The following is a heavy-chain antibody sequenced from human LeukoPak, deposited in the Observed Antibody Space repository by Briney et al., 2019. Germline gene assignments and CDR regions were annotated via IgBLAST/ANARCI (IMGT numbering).Heavy chain of an antibody. J-gene: IGHJ4*02. D-gene: IGHD2-21*02. Sequence: ASVKVSCKASGYTFTSYAMNWVRQAPGQGLEWLGIINPSGGDTKYAQKFQGRVTLTRDKSTSTVYMELSSLTSDDTAVYYCARTYCAEDCSIRYFDYWGQGTLVTVSS. CDR2: INPSGGDT. V-gene: IGHV1-46*01. CDR3: ARTYCAEDCSIRYFDY. CDR1: GYTFTSYA.